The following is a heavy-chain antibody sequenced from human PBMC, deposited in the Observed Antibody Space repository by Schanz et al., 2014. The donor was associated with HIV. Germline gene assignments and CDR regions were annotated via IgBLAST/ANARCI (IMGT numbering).Heavy chain of an antibody. Sequence: VQLLESGGGLVQPGRSLRLSCATSGFRFSDHGMHWVRQAPGKGLEWVALIWYHGNMTYYADSVKGRFTISRDNSKNTLHLQMSSLRTEDSAVYYCAKGDWAHKVTTGVDVWGQGTTVIVS. J-gene: IGHJ6*02. CDR3: AKGDWAHKVTTGVDV. V-gene: IGHV3-33*06. D-gene: IGHD4-17*01. CDR1: GFRFSDHG. CDR2: IWYHGNMT.